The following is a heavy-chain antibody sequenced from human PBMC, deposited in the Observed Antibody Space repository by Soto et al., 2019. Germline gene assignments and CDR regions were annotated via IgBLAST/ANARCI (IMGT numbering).Heavy chain of an antibody. CDR2: ITGHGTIT. CDR1: GFTFSNYA. Sequence: PGGSLRLSCEASGFTFSNYAMTWVRQAPGKGLEWVSVITGHGTITGYADSVKGRFIISRDNAKNTLYLQMSSLRREDTALYHCAKGGPDAFCGGGRCYFESWGQGTQVTVSS. V-gene: IGHV3-23*01. D-gene: IGHD2-21*01. J-gene: IGHJ4*02. CDR3: AKGGPDAFCGGGRCYFES.